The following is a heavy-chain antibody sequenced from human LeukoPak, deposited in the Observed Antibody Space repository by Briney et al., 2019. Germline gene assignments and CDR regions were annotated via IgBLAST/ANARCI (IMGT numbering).Heavy chain of an antibody. Sequence: GGSLRLSCAASGFTFSSYAMSWVRQAPGEGLQWVSAISGSGGSTYYADSVKGRFTIPRDNSKNTLYLQMNSLRAEDTAVYYCAKDYYYGSGSYYKGPIDYWGQGTLVTVSS. D-gene: IGHD3-10*01. V-gene: IGHV3-23*01. J-gene: IGHJ4*02. CDR3: AKDYYYGSGSYYKGPIDY. CDR1: GFTFSSYA. CDR2: ISGSGGST.